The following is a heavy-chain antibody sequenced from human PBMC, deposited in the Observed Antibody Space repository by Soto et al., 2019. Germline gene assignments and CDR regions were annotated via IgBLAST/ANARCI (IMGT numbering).Heavy chain of an antibody. J-gene: IGHJ6*02. D-gene: IGHD1-26*01. Sequence: DSLKVSCKASGYTFTSYAMHWVRQAPGQRLEWMGWINAGNGNTKYSQKFQGRVTITRDTSASTAYMELSSLRSEDTAVYYCAREKRVVGATTFYYYYGMDVWGQGTTVTVSS. V-gene: IGHV1-3*01. CDR2: INAGNGNT. CDR1: GYTFTSYA. CDR3: AREKRVVGATTFYYYYGMDV.